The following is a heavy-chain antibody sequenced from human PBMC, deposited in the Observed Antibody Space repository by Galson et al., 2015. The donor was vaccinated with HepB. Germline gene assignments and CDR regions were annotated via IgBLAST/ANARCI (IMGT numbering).Heavy chain of an antibody. CDR2: ISAYNGNT. CDR1: GGTFSSYA. J-gene: IGHJ4*02. D-gene: IGHD5-18*01. V-gene: IGHV1-18*01. Sequence: SVKVSCKASGGTFSSYAISWVRQAPGQGLEWMGWISAYNGNTNYAQKLQGRVTMTTDTSTSTAYMELRSLRSDDTAVYYCARVGMSWIQLWLQEYWGQGTLVTVSS. CDR3: ARVGMSWIQLWLQEY.